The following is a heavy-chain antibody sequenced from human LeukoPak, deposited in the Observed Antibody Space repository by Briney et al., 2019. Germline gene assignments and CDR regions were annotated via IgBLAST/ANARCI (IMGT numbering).Heavy chain of an antibody. CDR3: ARAWFGELLYSNENWFDP. CDR2: ISAYNGNT. J-gene: IGHJ5*02. D-gene: IGHD3-10*01. CDR1: GGTFSSYG. V-gene: IGHV1-18*01. Sequence: VASVKVSCKASGGTFSSYGISWVRQAPGQGLEWMGWISAYNGNTNYAQKLQGRVTMTTDTSTSTAYMELRSLRSDDTAVYYCARAWFGELLYSNENWFDPWGQGTLVTVSS.